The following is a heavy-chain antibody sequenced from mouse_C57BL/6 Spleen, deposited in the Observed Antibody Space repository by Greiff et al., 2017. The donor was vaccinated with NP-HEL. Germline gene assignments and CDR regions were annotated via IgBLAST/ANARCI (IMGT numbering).Heavy chain of an antibody. CDR2: IYPGDGDT. CDR1: GYAFSSYW. CDR3: ARSGFYYYGSSKGNWYFDV. V-gene: IGHV1-80*01. D-gene: IGHD1-1*01. J-gene: IGHJ1*03. Sequence: QVQLKESGAELVKPGASVKISCKASGYAFSSYWMNWVKQRPGKGLEWIGQIYPGDGDTNYNGKFKGKATLTADKSSSTAYMQLSSLTSEDSAVYFCARSGFYYYGSSKGNWYFDVWGTGTTVTVSS.